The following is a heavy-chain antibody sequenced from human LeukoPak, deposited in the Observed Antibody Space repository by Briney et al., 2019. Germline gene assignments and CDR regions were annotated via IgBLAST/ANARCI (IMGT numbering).Heavy chain of an antibody. CDR3: AQGMVTRSFDI. CDR1: GFTFSNYE. J-gene: IGHJ3*02. CDR2: ISRSGDTV. D-gene: IGHD2-21*02. V-gene: IGHV3-48*03. Sequence: GGSLRLSCAGSGFTFSNYEMNWVRQAPGKGLEWVSYISRSGDTVEYADSVKGRFTISRDNAKNSLYLQMNSLRTEDTAVYYCAQGMVTRSFDIWGQGTMVTVSS.